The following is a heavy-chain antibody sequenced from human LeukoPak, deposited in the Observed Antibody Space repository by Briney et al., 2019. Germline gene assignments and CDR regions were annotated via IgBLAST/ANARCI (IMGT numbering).Heavy chain of an antibody. D-gene: IGHD5-24*01. CDR3: ASSDEGWLQYLTPMDY. CDR1: GFTFSSYA. J-gene: IGHJ4*02. CDR2: ISYDGSNK. V-gene: IGHV3-30*04. Sequence: PGGSLRLSCAASGFTFSSYAMHWVRQAPGKGLEWVAVISYDGSNKYYADSVKGRFTISRDNSKNTLYLQMNSLRAEDTAVYYCASSDEGWLQYLTPMDYWGQGTLVTVSS.